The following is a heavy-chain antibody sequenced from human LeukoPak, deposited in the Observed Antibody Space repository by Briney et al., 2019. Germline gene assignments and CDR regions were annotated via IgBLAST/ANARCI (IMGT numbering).Heavy chain of an antibody. CDR1: GFTFSSYW. CDR3: ARSYRRWDQRFDY. V-gene: IGHV3-7*01. Sequence: PGGSLRLSCAASGFTFSSYWMSWVRQAPGKGLEWVANIKQDGSEKYYVDPVKGRFTISRDNAKNSLYLQTNSLRAEDTAVYYCARSYRRWDQRFDYWGQGTLVTVSS. D-gene: IGHD1-26*01. CDR2: IKQDGSEK. J-gene: IGHJ4*02.